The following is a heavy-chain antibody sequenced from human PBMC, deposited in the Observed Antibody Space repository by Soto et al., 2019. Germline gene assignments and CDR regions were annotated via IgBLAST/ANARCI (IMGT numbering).Heavy chain of an antibody. CDR1: SGSISSSNW. CDR3: AARGYCSSTSCSDWYFDL. Sequence: QVQLQESGPGLVKPSGTLSLTCAVSSGSISSSNWWSWVRQPPGKGLEWIGEIYHSGSTNYNPSLKCRVTISVDKSKNQFSLKRSSVTAADTAVYYCAARGYCSSTSCSDWYFDLWGRGTLVTVSS. J-gene: IGHJ2*01. D-gene: IGHD2-2*01. V-gene: IGHV4-4*02. CDR2: IYHSGST.